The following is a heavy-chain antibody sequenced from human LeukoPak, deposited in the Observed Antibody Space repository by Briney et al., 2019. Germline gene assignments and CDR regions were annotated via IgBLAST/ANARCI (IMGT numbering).Heavy chain of an antibody. V-gene: IGHV3-73*01. CDR3: TRDSGTYNWLDP. D-gene: IGHD1-26*01. CDR1: GFTFSGSA. J-gene: IGHJ5*02. Sequence: GGSLKLSCAASGFTFSGSAIHWVRQSFGKGLEWIGHIDKEKNSYATASAYAVSVEGRFTVSRDDSKNMAFLQMSGLKTEDTALYFCTRDSGTYNWLDPWGQGTLVTVSS. CDR2: IDKEKNSYATAS.